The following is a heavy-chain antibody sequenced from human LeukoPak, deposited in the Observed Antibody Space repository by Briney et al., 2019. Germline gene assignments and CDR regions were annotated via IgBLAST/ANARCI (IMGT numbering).Heavy chain of an antibody. CDR3: AKGLYYDSSAYYGG. D-gene: IGHD3-22*01. J-gene: IGHJ4*02. Sequence: ASVKVSCKASGYTFTSYDINWVRQATGQGLEWMGWMNPNSGNTGYAQKFQGRVTMTRNTSISTAYMELSSLRAEDTAVYFCAKGLYYDSSAYYGGWGQGTLVTVSS. CDR2: MNPNSGNT. V-gene: IGHV1-8*01. CDR1: GYTFTSYD.